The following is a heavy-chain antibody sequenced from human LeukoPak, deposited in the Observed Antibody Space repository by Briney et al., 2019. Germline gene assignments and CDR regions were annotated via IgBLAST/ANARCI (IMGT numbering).Heavy chain of an antibody. CDR3: ARDTSSGLDY. CDR2: IIPIFGTA. D-gene: IGHD6-19*01. V-gene: IGHV1-69*05. Sequence: SVKVSCKASGYTFTSYDINWVRQATGQGLEWMGRIIPIFGTANYAQKFQGRVTITTDESTSTAYMELSSLRSEDTAVYYCARDTSSGLDYWGQGTLVTVSS. CDR1: GYTFTSYD. J-gene: IGHJ4*02.